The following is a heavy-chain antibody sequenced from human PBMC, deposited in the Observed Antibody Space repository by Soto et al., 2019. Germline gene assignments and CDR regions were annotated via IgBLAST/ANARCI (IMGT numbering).Heavy chain of an antibody. Sequence: QVQLVQSGAEVKKPGASVKVSCKASGYTFTSYGISWVRQAPGQGLEWMGWISAYNGNTNYAQKRQGRVTMTTDTSTSTAYMELRSLRSDDTAVYYCASTPFATMVREYAFDIWGQGTMVTVSS. J-gene: IGHJ3*02. V-gene: IGHV1-18*01. D-gene: IGHD3-10*01. CDR1: GYTFTSYG. CDR3: ASTPFATMVREYAFDI. CDR2: ISAYNGNT.